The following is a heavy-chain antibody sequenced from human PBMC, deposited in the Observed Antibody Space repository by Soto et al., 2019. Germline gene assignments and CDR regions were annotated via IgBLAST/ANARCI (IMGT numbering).Heavy chain of an antibody. CDR2: INHSGST. V-gene: IGHV4-34*01. Sequence: SETLSLTCAVYGVSFSGYYWSWIRQPPGKGLEWIGEINHSGSTNYNPSLKSRVTISVDTSKNQFSLKLSSVTAADTAVYYCARDRPRYYYDSSGYLGYWGQGTLVTVSS. J-gene: IGHJ4*02. D-gene: IGHD3-22*01. CDR3: ARDRPRYYYDSSGYLGY. CDR1: GVSFSGYY.